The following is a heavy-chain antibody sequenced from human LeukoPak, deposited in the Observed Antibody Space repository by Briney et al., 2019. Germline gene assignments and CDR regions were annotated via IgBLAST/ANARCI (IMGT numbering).Heavy chain of an antibody. Sequence: GGSLRLSCTASGFTFGDYAMSWFRQAPGKGLEWVGFIRSKAYGGTTEYAASVKGRFTISRDDSKSIAYLQMNSLKTEDTAVYYCTRDRWYYYDSSGPYYFDYWGQGTLVTVSS. CDR3: TRDRWYYYDSSGPYYFDY. V-gene: IGHV3-49*03. D-gene: IGHD3-22*01. CDR1: GFTFGDYA. J-gene: IGHJ4*02. CDR2: IRSKAYGGTT.